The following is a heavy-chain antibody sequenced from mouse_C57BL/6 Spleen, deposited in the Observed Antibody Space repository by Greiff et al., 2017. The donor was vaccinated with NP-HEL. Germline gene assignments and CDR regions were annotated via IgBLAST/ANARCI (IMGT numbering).Heavy chain of an antibody. CDR1: GYTFTSYW. CDR3: ARVDYGSSYYFDY. CDR2: INPSSGYT. D-gene: IGHD1-1*01. Sequence: VQLQQSGAELAKPGASVKLSCKASGYTFTSYWMHWVKQRPGQGLEWIGYINPSSGYTKYNQKFKDKATLTADKSSSTAYMQLSSLTYEDSAVYYCARVDYGSSYYFDYWGQGTTLTVSS. J-gene: IGHJ2*01. V-gene: IGHV1-7*01.